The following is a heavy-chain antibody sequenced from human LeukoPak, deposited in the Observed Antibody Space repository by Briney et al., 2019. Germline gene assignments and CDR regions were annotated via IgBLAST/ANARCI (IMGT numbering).Heavy chain of an antibody. Sequence: SGPTLVNPTQTLTLTCTSSGFSLSASGVGVGWIRQPPGKALEWLALIYWDGDKRYSPSLRSRLTITKDTSKNQVVLTMTNMDPVDTATYYCAHTGYSYGLDYWGQGTLVTVSS. V-gene: IGHV2-5*02. CDR2: IYWDGDK. J-gene: IGHJ4*02. D-gene: IGHD5-18*01. CDR3: AHTGYSYGLDY. CDR1: GFSLSASGVG.